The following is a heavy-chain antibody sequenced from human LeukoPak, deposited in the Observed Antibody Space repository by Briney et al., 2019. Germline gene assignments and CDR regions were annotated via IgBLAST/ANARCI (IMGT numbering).Heavy chain of an antibody. CDR3: ARVSGYYDSSGYRDY. CDR1: GFTFSSYS. CDR2: ISGSGSST. Sequence: GGSLRLSCAASGFTFSSYSMSWVRQAPGKGLEWVSAISGSGSSTYYADSVKGRFTISRDISRNTVYLQMNSLRAEDTAVYYCARVSGYYDSSGYRDYWGQGTLVTVSS. D-gene: IGHD3-22*01. J-gene: IGHJ4*02. V-gene: IGHV3-23*01.